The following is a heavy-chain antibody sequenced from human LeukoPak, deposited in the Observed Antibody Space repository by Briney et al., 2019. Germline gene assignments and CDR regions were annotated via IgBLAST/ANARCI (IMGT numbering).Heavy chain of an antibody. J-gene: IGHJ4*02. Sequence: GGSLRLSCAASGFTFSSYSMNWVRQAPGKGPEWVSSISSSSSYIYYADSVKGRFTISRDNAKNSLYLQMNSLGAEDTAVYYCAKGSYTSSSRGLDYWGQGTLVTVSS. CDR1: GFTFSSYS. V-gene: IGHV3-21*01. D-gene: IGHD6-6*01. CDR2: ISSSSSYI. CDR3: AKGSYTSSSRGLDY.